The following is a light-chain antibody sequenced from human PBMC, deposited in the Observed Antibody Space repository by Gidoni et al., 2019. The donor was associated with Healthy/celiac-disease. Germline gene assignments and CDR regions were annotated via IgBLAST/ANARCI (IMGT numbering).Light chain of an antibody. CDR1: QSVSSY. J-gene: IGKJ3*01. CDR3: QQRSNWPPT. CDR2: DAS. V-gene: IGKV3-11*01. Sequence: EIVFTQSPATLSLSPVERATLSCRASQSVSSYLAWYQQKPGQAPRLLNYDASNRATGIPARFSGSGSGTDFTLTISSLEPEDFAVYYCQQRSNWPPTFXPXTKVDIK.